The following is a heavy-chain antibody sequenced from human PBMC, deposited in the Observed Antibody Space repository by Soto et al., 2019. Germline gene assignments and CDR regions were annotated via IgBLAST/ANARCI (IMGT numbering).Heavy chain of an antibody. CDR3: VHRAGMGGNSWLPGH. J-gene: IGHJ4*02. CDR2: LYWDDDK. V-gene: IGHV2-5*02. Sequence: QITLKESGPTLVKPTQTLTLTCTFSGFSLSTSEVGVGWIRQPPGKALEWLALLYWDDDKRYNPSLKSRLTSTKDTSKTQVVLTLTNMDPVDTATYYCVHRAGMGGNSWLPGHWGQGTLVTVSS. D-gene: IGHD6-13*01. CDR1: GFSLSTSEVG.